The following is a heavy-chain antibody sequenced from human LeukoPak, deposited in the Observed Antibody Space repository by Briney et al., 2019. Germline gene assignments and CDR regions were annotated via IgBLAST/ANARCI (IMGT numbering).Heavy chain of an antibody. J-gene: IGHJ4*02. CDR2: ISYDGSNK. CDR3: ARGPGYYYDSSGYSPMLFDY. Sequence: GGSLRLSCAASGFTFSSYAMRWVRQAPGKGREWVAVISYDGSNKYYADSGKGRFTISRDNSKNTLYLQMNSLRAEDTAVYYCARGPGYYYDSSGYSPMLFDYWGQGTLVTVSS. CDR1: GFTFSSYA. V-gene: IGHV3-30*01. D-gene: IGHD3-22*01.